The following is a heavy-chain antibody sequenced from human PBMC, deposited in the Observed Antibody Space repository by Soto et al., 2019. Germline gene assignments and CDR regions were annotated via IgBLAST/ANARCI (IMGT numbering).Heavy chain of an antibody. Sequence: ASVKVSCKASGYTFTSYAMHWVRQAPGQRLEWMGWINAGNGNTKYSQKFQGRVTITRDTSASTAYMELSSLRSEDTAVYYCARDTPYYDILDYWGQGTLVTVS. CDR1: GYTFTSYA. J-gene: IGHJ4*02. CDR3: ARDTPYYDILDY. CDR2: INAGNGNT. V-gene: IGHV1-3*01. D-gene: IGHD3-9*01.